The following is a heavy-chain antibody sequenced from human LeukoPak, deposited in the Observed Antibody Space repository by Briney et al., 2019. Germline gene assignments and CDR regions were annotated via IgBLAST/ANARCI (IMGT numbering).Heavy chain of an antibody. CDR1: GFTFSSYG. CDR2: ISYDGSNK. V-gene: IGHV3-30*03. J-gene: IGHJ6*03. Sequence: PGRSLRLSCAASGFTFSSYGMHWVRQAPGKGLEWVAVISYDGSNKYYADSVKGRFTISRDNAKNSLYLQLNSLTAEDTAVYYCARVAVIYQYYMDVWGRGTTVTVSS. D-gene: IGHD2-2*01. CDR3: ARVAVIYQYYMDV.